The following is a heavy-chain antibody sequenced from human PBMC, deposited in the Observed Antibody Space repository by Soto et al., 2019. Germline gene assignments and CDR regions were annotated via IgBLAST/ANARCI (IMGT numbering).Heavy chain of an antibody. J-gene: IGHJ6*03. Sequence: PGGSLRLSCAASGFIFSDHYMDWVRQAPGKGLEWVGRTRNKANSYTTEYAASVKGRFTISRDDSKNSLYLQMNSLKTEDTAVYYCARTLNHYYYMDVWGKGTTVTVSS. V-gene: IGHV3-72*01. CDR1: GFIFSDHY. CDR3: ARTLNHYYYMDV. CDR2: TRNKANSYTT.